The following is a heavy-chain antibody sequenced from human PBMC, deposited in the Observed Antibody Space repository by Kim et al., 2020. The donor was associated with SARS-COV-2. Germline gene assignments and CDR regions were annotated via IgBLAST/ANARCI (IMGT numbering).Heavy chain of an antibody. CDR3: ARQPGDFWSGYYTQIDY. D-gene: IGHD3-3*01. CDR2: IYPGDSDT. Sequence: GESLKISCKGSGYSFTSYWIGWVRQMPGKGLEWMGIIYPGDSDTRYSPSFQGQVTISADKSISTAYLQWSSLKASDTAMYYCARQPGDFWSGYYTQIDYWGQGTLVTVSS. V-gene: IGHV5-51*01. CDR1: GYSFTSYW. J-gene: IGHJ4*02.